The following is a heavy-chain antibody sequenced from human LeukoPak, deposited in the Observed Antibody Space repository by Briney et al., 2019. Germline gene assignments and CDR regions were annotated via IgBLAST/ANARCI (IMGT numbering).Heavy chain of an antibody. CDR1: GYTLTELS. V-gene: IGHV1-24*01. CDR3: ATDLRDGYRDY. Sequence: GASVKASCKVFGYTLTELSMHWVPQAPGKGREWMGGFDPEDGETIYAQKFQGRVTMTEYTSTDTAYMELSSLRSEYTAMYYCATDLRDGYRDYWGQGTRVTVSS. D-gene: IGHD5-24*01. J-gene: IGHJ4*02. CDR2: FDPEDGET.